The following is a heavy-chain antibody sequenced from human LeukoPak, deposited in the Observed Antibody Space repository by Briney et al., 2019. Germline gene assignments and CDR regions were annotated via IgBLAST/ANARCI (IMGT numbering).Heavy chain of an antibody. V-gene: IGHV4-34*01. CDR1: GGSFSGYY. Sequence: SETLSLTCAVYGGSFSGYYWSWIRQPPGKGLEWIGEINHSGSTNYNPSLKSRVTISVDTSKNQFSLKLSSVTAADTAVYYCARKRNVVPAAKGYFDYWGQGTLVTVSS. CDR2: INHSGST. D-gene: IGHD2-2*01. J-gene: IGHJ4*02. CDR3: ARKRNVVPAAKGYFDY.